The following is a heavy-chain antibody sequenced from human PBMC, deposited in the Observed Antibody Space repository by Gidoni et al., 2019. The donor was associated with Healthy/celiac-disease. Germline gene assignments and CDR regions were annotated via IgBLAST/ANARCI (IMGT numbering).Heavy chain of an antibody. D-gene: IGHD4-17*01. CDR1: GFTFSSYA. Sequence: EVPLLESGGGLVQPGGSLRLSCAASGFTFSSYAMSWVRQAPGKGLEWVSAIRGSGGSTYYADSVKGRFTISRDNSKNTLYLQMNSLRAEDTAVYYCAKGGPDYDYGDYGSGPFDYWGQGTLVTVSS. V-gene: IGHV3-23*01. CDR2: IRGSGGST. J-gene: IGHJ4*02. CDR3: AKGGPDYDYGDYGSGPFDY.